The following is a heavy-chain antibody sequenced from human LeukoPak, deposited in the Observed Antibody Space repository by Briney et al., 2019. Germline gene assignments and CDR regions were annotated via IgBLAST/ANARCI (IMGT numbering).Heavy chain of an antibody. J-gene: IGHJ6*03. CDR3: AREAGATWRYYYYYMDV. CDR1: GFTFSSHW. Sequence: GGSLRLSCAASGFTFSSHWMHWVRQAPGKGLVWVSRINSDGSSTSYADSVRGRFTISRDNAKNTLYLQMNSLRAEDTAVYYCAREAGATWRYYYYYMDVWGKGTTVTVSS. D-gene: IGHD1-26*01. V-gene: IGHV3-74*01. CDR2: INSDGSST.